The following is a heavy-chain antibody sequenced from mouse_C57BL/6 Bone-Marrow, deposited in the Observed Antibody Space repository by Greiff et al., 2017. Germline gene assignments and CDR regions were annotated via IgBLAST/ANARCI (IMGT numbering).Heavy chain of an antibody. D-gene: IGHD1-1*01. J-gene: IGHJ4*01. V-gene: IGHV1-26*01. CDR2: INPNNGGT. CDR3: ARVRGSSYDYAMDY. CDR1: GYTFTDYY. Sequence: VQLKQSGPELVKPGASVKISCKASGYTFTDYYMNWVKQSHGKSLEWIGDINPNNGGTSYNQKFKGKATLTVDKSSSTAYMELRSLTSEDSAVYYCARVRGSSYDYAMDYWGQGTSVTVSS.